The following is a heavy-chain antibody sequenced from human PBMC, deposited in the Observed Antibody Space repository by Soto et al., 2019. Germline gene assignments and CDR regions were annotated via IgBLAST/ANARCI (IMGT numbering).Heavy chain of an antibody. CDR2: INPSGGST. J-gene: IGHJ6*02. D-gene: IGHD2-15*01. Sequence: ASVKVSCKASGYTFTSYYMHWVRQAPRQGLEWMGIINPSGGSTSYAQKFQGRVTMTRDTSTSTVYMELSSLRSEDTAVYYCARDPSHCCYVDYDGKYVWGQGTTVTVSS. V-gene: IGHV1-46*01. CDR3: ARDPSHCCYVDYDGKYV. CDR1: GYTFTSYY.